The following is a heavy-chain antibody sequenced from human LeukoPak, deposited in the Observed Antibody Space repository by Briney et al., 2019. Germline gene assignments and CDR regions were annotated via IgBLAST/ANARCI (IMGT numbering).Heavy chain of an antibody. D-gene: IGHD3-10*01. V-gene: IGHV4-30-4*01. CDR2: INYSGST. J-gene: IGHJ5*02. Sequence: SETLSLTCTFSGGSISSDNYQWSWIRQPPGKGLEWIGYINYSGSTYYSPSLKSRVTISVDTSKNQFFLKLSSVTAADTAVYYCARYGSGSTWFDPWGQGTLVTVSS. CDR1: GGSISSDNYQ. CDR3: ARYGSGSTWFDP.